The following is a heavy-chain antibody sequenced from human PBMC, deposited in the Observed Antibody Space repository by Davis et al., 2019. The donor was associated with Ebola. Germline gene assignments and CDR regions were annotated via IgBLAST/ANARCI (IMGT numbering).Heavy chain of an antibody. CDR1: GFTFSNYD. CDR2: IGTVGDT. Sequence: PGGSLRLSCAASGFTFSNYDMHWVRQATGKGLEWVSAIGTVGDTYYAGSVKGRFTISREDAKNSLYLQMNSLRAGDTAVYYCVRVLAARPWYFDLWGRGTLVTVSS. D-gene: IGHD6-6*01. CDR3: VRVLAARPWYFDL. V-gene: IGHV3-13*01. J-gene: IGHJ2*01.